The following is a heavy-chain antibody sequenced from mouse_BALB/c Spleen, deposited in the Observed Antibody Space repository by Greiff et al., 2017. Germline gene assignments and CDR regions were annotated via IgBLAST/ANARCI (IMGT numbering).Heavy chain of an antibody. CDR1: GFTFSSYT. J-gene: IGHJ3*01. Sequence: EVKLMESGGGLVKPGGSLKLSCAASGFTFSSYTMSWVRQTPEKRLEWVATISSGGSYTYYPDSVKGRFTISRDNAKNTLYLQMSSLKSEDTAMYYCTRAGYYRYDERFAYWGQGTLVTVSA. CDR3: TRAGYYRYDERFAY. D-gene: IGHD2-14*01. CDR2: ISSGGSYT. V-gene: IGHV5-6-4*01.